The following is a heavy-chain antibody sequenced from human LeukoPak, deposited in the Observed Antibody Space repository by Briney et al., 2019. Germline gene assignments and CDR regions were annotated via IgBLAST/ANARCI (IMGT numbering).Heavy chain of an antibody. J-gene: IGHJ6*04. CDR1: GFTFSSYG. D-gene: IGHD6-13*01. Sequence: GGSLRLSCAASGFTFSSYGMHWVRQAPGKGLEWVAVIWYGGSNKYYADSVKGRFTISRDNSKNTLYLQMNSLRAEDTAVYYCARDPSQLLEDGMDVWGKGTTVTVSS. CDR2: IWYGGSNK. V-gene: IGHV3-33*01. CDR3: ARDPSQLLEDGMDV.